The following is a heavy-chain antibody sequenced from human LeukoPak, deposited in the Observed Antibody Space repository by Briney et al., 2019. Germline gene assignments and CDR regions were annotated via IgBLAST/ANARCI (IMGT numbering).Heavy chain of an antibody. J-gene: IGHJ4*02. Sequence: SGTLSLTCAVYGGSFSGYYWSWIRQPPGKGLEWIGEINHSGSTNYNPSLKSRVTISVDTSKNQFSLKLSSVTAADTAVYYCAGYGDYEGYWGQGTLVTVSS. D-gene: IGHD4-17*01. CDR3: AGYGDYEGY. CDR2: INHSGST. CDR1: GGSFSGYY. V-gene: IGHV4-34*01.